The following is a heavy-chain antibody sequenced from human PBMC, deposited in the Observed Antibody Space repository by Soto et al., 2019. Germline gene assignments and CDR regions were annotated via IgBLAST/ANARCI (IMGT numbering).Heavy chain of an antibody. J-gene: IGHJ4*02. V-gene: IGHV3-53*01. CDR2: IYSGGST. CDR3: ATNWGRNDTFDF. CDR1: GFTVSSNY. D-gene: IGHD7-27*01. Sequence: GGSLRLSCAASGFTVSSNYMSWVRQAPGKGLEWVSVIYSGGSTYYADSVKGRFTISRDNSKNTLYLQMNSLRAEDTAVYYCATNWGRNDTFDFWGQGTMVTVSS.